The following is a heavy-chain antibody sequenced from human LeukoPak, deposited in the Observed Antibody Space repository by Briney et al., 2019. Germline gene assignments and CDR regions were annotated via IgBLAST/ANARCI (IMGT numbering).Heavy chain of an antibody. J-gene: IGHJ4*02. V-gene: IGHV1-69*05. Sequence: SEKVSCKASGGTFSSYAISWVRQAPGQGLEWMGRIIPIFGTANYAQKFQGRVTITTDESTSTAYMELSSLRSEDTAVYYCARERDRGYSYGYGYWGQGTLVTVSS. CDR3: ARERDRGYSYGYGY. D-gene: IGHD5-18*01. CDR2: IIPIFGTA. CDR1: GGTFSSYA.